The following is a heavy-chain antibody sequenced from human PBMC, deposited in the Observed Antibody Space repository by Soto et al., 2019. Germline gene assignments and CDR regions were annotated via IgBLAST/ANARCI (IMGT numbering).Heavy chain of an antibody. J-gene: IGHJ4*02. CDR1: GGTFSSYA. V-gene: IGHV1-69*12. D-gene: IGHD6-19*01. Sequence: QVQLVQSGAEVKKPGSSVKVSCKASGGTFSSYAISWVRQAPGQGLEWMGGIIPIFGTANYAQKFQGRVTITADESTSTPYMELSSLRSEDTAVYYCARINSSGWYEAIDYWGQGTLVTVSS. CDR3: ARINSSGWYEAIDY. CDR2: IIPIFGTA.